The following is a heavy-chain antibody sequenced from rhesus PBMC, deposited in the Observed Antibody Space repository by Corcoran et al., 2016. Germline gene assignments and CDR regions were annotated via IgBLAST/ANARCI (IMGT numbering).Heavy chain of an antibody. J-gene: IGHJ4*01. V-gene: IGHV4S9*01. CDR2: IFGSTGSL. CDR1: GGSISDNYY. CDR3: ARGCTGGGCSCHQFDY. Sequence: QVQLQESGPGLVKSSETLSLTCAVSGGSISDNYYWNWIRQPPGKGLAWIGNIFGSTGSLSHSPSLSRRFTISKSTSKNYVSLRLISVSAADMAVYYCARGCTGGGCSCHQFDYWGPGVLVTVSS. D-gene: IGHD2-21*01.